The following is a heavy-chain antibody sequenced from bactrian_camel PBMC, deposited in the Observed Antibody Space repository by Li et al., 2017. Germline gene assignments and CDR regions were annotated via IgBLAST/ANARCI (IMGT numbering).Heavy chain of an antibody. D-gene: IGHD3*01. V-gene: IGHV3S40*01. Sequence: VQLVESGGGSVQAGGALRLSCTASGHAYSSACIGWFRQVPGKEREGVAFIYTGDRSTYYADSVKGRFTISQDNAKNTVYLEMNSLKPEDTAMYYCAGSRTYCSSNEFVYWGQGTQ. J-gene: IGHJ4*01. CDR1: GHAYSSAC. CDR3: AGSRTYCSSNEFVY. CDR2: IYTGDRST.